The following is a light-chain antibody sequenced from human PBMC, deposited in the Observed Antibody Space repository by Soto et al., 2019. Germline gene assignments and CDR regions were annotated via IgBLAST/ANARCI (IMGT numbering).Light chain of an antibody. V-gene: IGKV3D-15*01. Sequence: EIVMTQSPATLSASPGERATLSCRASQSVRSNLAWYQQKPGQAPRLLIYGASTRAAGIPDRFSGSGSGTDFTLTITRLEPEDSAVYFCQQYTGPPTTFGQGTRLEIK. CDR3: QQYTGPPTT. CDR2: GAS. J-gene: IGKJ5*01. CDR1: QSVRSN.